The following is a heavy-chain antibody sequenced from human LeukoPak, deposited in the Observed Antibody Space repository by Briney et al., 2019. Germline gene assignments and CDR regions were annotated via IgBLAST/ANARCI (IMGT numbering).Heavy chain of an antibody. Sequence: QPGRSLRLSCAASGFTFDDYAMHWVRQAPGKGLEWVSGISWNSGSIGYADSVKGRFTISRDNAKNSLCLQMNSLRAEDTALYYCAKDQRWLQMRNWYFDLWGRGTLVTVSS. D-gene: IGHD5-24*01. CDR1: GFTFDDYA. CDR3: AKDQRWLQMRNWYFDL. J-gene: IGHJ2*01. CDR2: ISWNSGSI. V-gene: IGHV3-9*01.